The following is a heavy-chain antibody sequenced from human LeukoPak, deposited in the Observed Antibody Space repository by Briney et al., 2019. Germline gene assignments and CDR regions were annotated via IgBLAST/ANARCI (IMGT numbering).Heavy chain of an antibody. CDR2: ISSSRSYI. CDR3: ARSPAYAGYLDY. CDR1: GFTFSSYW. J-gene: IGHJ4*02. Sequence: GGSLRLSCAASGFTFSSYWMSWVRQAPGKGPEWVSSISSSRSYIYYADSVKGRFTISRDSAKNSLYLQMNSLRAEDTAVYYCARSPAYAGYLDYWGQGTLVTVSS. D-gene: IGHD4-17*01. V-gene: IGHV3-21*01.